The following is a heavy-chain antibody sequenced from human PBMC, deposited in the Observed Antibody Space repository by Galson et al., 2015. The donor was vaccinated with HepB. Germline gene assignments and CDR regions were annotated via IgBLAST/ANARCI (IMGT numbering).Heavy chain of an antibody. CDR3: ARARYSSSWYPRNWFDP. J-gene: IGHJ5*02. CDR1: GYTFTSYY. Sequence: SVKVSCKASGYTFTSYYMHWVRQAPGQGLEWMGIINPSGGSTSYAQKFQGRVTMTRDTSTSTVYMELSSLRSEDTAVYYCARARYSSSWYPRNWFDPWGQGTLVTVSS. D-gene: IGHD6-13*01. CDR2: INPSGGST. V-gene: IGHV1-46*03.